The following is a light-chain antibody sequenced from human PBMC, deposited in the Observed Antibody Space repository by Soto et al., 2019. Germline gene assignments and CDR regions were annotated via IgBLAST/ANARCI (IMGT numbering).Light chain of an antibody. Sequence: EIVLTQPPATLSLSPGERATLSVRASQSVSSYLAWYQQKPGQAPRLLIYDASTRATGVPARFSGSGSGTEFTLTISSLQSEDFGVYYCQQYNDWFSITFGQGTRLEI. J-gene: IGKJ5*01. CDR2: DAS. CDR1: QSVSSY. CDR3: QQYNDWFSIT. V-gene: IGKV3-15*01.